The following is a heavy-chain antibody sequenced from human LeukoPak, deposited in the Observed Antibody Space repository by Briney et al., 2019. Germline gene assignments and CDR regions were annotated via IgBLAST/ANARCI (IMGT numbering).Heavy chain of an antibody. D-gene: IGHD1-14*01. CDR1: GFTFSSYA. CDR2: ISGSGGST. CDR3: ASPLNGALYMDEWFFDF. Sequence: QPGGSLRLSCAASGFTFSSYAMSWVRQAPGKGLEWVSAISGSGGSTYYADSVKGRFTISRDNSKNTLYLQMNTLRAEDTAVYFCASPLNGALYMDEWFFDFWGRGTHVAVSS. J-gene: IGHJ2*01. V-gene: IGHV3-23*01.